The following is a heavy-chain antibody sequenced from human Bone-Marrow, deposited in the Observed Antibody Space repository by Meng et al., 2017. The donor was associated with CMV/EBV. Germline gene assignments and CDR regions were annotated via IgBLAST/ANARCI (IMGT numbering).Heavy chain of an antibody. D-gene: IGHD1-26*01. CDR3: ARDFSGSYYFDY. CDR1: GFTFSSYG. J-gene: IGHJ4*02. V-gene: IGHV3-30*02. CDR2: IRYDGSNK. Sequence: GESLKISCAASGFTFSSYGMHWVRQAPGKGLEWAAFIRYDGSNKYYADSVKGRFTISRDNSKNTLYLQMNSLRAEDTAVYYCARDFSGSYYFDYWGQGPLVTVSS.